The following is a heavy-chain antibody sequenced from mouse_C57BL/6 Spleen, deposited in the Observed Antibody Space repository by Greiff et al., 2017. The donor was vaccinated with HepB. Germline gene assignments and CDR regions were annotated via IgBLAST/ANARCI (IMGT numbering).Heavy chain of an antibody. D-gene: IGHD1-1*01. CDR2: ISSGGDYI. Sequence: EVKLMESGEGLVKPGGSLKLSCAASGFTFSSYAMSWVRQTPEKRLEWVAYISSGGDYIYYADTVKGRFTISRDNARNTLYLQMSSLKSEDTAMYYCTRAGVYYGSSFDYWGQGTTLTVSS. CDR1: GFTFSSYA. V-gene: IGHV5-9-1*02. J-gene: IGHJ2*01. CDR3: TRAGVYYGSSFDY.